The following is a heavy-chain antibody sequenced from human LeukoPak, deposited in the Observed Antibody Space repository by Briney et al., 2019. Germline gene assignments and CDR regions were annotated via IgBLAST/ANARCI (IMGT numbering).Heavy chain of an antibody. CDR3: ARTSRNRYCSGADSYYYMDV. J-gene: IGHJ6*03. CDR1: GYSFTSYW. D-gene: IGHD2-15*01. CDR2: IYPGDSDT. V-gene: IGHV5-51*01. Sequence: GESLKISCKGSGYSFTSYWIGWVRQMPGKGLEWMGIIYPGDSDTRYSPSFQGQVTISADKSISTAYLQWSSLKASDTAMYYCARTSRNRYCSGADSYYYMDVWGKGTTVTVSS.